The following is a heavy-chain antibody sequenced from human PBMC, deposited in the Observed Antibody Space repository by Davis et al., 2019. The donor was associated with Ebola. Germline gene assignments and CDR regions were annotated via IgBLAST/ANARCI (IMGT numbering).Heavy chain of an antibody. J-gene: IGHJ4*02. D-gene: IGHD5-18*01. CDR2: IKQDASEK. CDR1: GFTFSSYW. CDR3: ARDRIQLPFDY. Sequence: PGGSLRLSCAASGFTFSSYWMSWVRQAPGKGLEWVANIKQDASEKYYVDSVKGRFIISRDNAKTSVYLQLNSLRAEDTAVYYCARDRIQLPFDYWGQGTLVTVSS. V-gene: IGHV3-7*01.